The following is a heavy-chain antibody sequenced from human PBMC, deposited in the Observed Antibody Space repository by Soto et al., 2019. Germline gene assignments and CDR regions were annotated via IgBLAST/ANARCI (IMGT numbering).Heavy chain of an antibody. J-gene: IGHJ2*01. CDR3: ARAHGGAFWFFDL. D-gene: IGHD2-21*01. CDR2: IHASGTT. Sequence: SETLSLTCNVSGGSLSGYFWSWVRQPPGKRLEWLGYIHASGTTNFNPSLKGRLTMLLDTSKNDFSLKLDSMAAADTAMYYCARAHGGAFWFFDLWGRGTLVTVSS. CDR1: GGSLSGYF. V-gene: IGHV4-59*01.